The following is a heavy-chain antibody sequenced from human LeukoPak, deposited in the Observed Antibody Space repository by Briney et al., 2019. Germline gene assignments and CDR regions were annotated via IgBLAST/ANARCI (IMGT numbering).Heavy chain of an antibody. Sequence: PSQTLSLTCAVSGGSISSGGYSWSWIRQPPGKGLEWIGYIYHSGSTYYNPSLKSRVTMPVDRSKNQFSLKLSSVTAADTAVYYCARGLNHYDILTGYYVNWFDPWGQGTLVTVSS. CDR1: GGSISSGGYS. D-gene: IGHD3-9*01. CDR3: ARGLNHYDILTGYYVNWFDP. V-gene: IGHV4-30-2*01. J-gene: IGHJ5*02. CDR2: IYHSGST.